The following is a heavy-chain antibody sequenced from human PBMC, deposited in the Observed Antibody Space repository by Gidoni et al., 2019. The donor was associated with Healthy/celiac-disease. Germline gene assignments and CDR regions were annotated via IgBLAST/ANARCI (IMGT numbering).Heavy chain of an antibody. CDR3: AKDRTWIQLWSEFDY. CDR2: ISYDGSNK. Sequence: QVQLVESGGGVVQPGRSLRLSCAASGFTVSSYGMHWVRQAPGKGLEWVAVISYDGSNKYYADSVKGRFTISRDNSKNTLYLQMNSLRAEDTAVYYCAKDRTWIQLWSEFDYWGQGTLVTVSS. D-gene: IGHD5-18*01. CDR1: GFTVSSYG. V-gene: IGHV3-30*18. J-gene: IGHJ4*02.